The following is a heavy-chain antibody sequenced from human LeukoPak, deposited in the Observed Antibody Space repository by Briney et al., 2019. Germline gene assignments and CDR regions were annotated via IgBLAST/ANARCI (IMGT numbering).Heavy chain of an antibody. CDR3: ARHDSSSWYASEYFQH. V-gene: IGHV4-34*01. Sequence: PSETLSLTCAVYGGSFSGFYWSWIRQPPGKGLEWIGEINQSGSTNYNPSLKSRVTISVEKSKNQFSLNLSSVTAADTAVYYCARHDSSSWYASEYFQHWGQGTLVTVSS. CDR1: GGSFSGFY. D-gene: IGHD6-13*01. J-gene: IGHJ1*01. CDR2: INQSGST.